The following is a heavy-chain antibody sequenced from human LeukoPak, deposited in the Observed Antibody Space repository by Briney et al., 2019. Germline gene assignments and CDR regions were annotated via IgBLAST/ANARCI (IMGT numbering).Heavy chain of an antibody. CDR1: GFTFSSYS. V-gene: IGHV3-21*01. J-gene: IGHJ6*03. CDR3: AKDFGAMVSYYYMDV. D-gene: IGHD5-18*01. Sequence: GGSLRLSCAASGFTFSSYSMNWVRQAPGKGLEWVSSISSSSSYIYYADSVKGRFTISRDNAKNSLYLQMNSLRAEDTAVYYCAKDFGAMVSYYYMDVWGKGTTVTVSS. CDR2: ISSSSSYI.